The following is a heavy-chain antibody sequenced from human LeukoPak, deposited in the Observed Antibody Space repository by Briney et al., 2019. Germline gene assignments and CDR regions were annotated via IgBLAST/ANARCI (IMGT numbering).Heavy chain of an antibody. V-gene: IGHV3-64D*09. J-gene: IGHJ4*02. CDR2: ISSNGGST. CDR1: GFTFSSYG. D-gene: IGHD6-13*01. Sequence: GGSLRLSCSASGFTFSSYGMHWVRQAPGKGLEYVSAISSNGGSTYYADSVKGRFTISRDNSKNTLYLQMSSLRAEDTAVYYCVKDRRYSSNWYYFDYWGQGTLVTVSS. CDR3: VKDRRYSSNWYYFDY.